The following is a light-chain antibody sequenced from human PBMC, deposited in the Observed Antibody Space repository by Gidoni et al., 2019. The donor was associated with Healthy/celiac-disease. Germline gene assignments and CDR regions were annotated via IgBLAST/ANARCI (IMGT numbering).Light chain of an antibody. J-gene: IGKJ1*01. V-gene: IGKV3-15*01. Sequence: EIVMTQSPATLSVSPGERATLPCRASQSVSSTLSWSQQKPGQAPRLLIYGASTRATGIPARFSGSWSGTEFTLTISSLQSEDFAVYYCQHYNNWPRTFGQGTKVEIK. CDR1: QSVSST. CDR2: GAS. CDR3: QHYNNWPRT.